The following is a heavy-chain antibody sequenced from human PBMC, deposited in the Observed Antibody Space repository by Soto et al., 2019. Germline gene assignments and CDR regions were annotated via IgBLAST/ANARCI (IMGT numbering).Heavy chain of an antibody. CDR3: ARDWDTAMVQNWFDH. D-gene: IGHD5-18*01. CDR2: IIPIFGTA. V-gene: IGHV1-69*01. J-gene: IGHJ5*02. CDR1: GGTFSSYA. Sequence: QVQLVQSGAEVKKPGSSVKVSCKASGGTFSSYAISWVRQAPGQGLEWMGGIIPIFGTANYAQKFQGRVTITADESTGTAYMELSSLRSEDTAVYYCARDWDTAMVQNWFDHWGQGPLVTVSS.